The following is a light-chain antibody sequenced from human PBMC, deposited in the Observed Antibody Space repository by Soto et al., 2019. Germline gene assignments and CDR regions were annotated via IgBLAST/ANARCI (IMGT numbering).Light chain of an antibody. CDR3: QQRSNWLT. V-gene: IGKV3D-11*01. J-gene: IGKJ4*01. CDR1: QGIKND. Sequence: TQSPSSLSASVGDRVTITCRASQGIKNDLGWYQQKPGQAPRLLIYDASNRATGIPDRFSGSGSGTDFTLTISSLEPEDFAVYYCQQRSNWLTFGGGTKVDVK. CDR2: DAS.